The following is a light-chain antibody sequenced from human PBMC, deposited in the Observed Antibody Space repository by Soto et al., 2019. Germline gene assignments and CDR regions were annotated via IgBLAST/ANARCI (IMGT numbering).Light chain of an antibody. CDR3: AAWDDSLNGFTGV. Sequence: QSVLTQPPSASGTPGQRVTISCSGSSSNIETNTVNWYKQLPGMSPKLLIHSDNQRPSGVPDRFSGSKSGTSASLAISGLQPEDEADYYCAAWDDSLNGFTGVFGGGTKLTVL. J-gene: IGLJ3*02. CDR1: SSNIETNT. CDR2: SDN. V-gene: IGLV1-44*01.